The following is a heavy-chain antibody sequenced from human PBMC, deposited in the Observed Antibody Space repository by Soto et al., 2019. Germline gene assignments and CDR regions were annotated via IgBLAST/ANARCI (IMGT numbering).Heavy chain of an antibody. CDR1: GFTFSSYS. V-gene: IGHV3-48*01. CDR2: ISSSSSTI. CDR3: ARDMVVVVPAVHRGWFDP. Sequence: EVQLVESGGGVVQPGGSLRLSCAASGFTFSSYSMNWVRQAPGKGLEWVSYISSSSSTIYYADSVKGRFTISRDNAKNSLYLQMNSLRAEDTAVYYCARDMVVVVPAVHRGWFDPWGQGTLVTVSS. J-gene: IGHJ5*02. D-gene: IGHD2-2*01.